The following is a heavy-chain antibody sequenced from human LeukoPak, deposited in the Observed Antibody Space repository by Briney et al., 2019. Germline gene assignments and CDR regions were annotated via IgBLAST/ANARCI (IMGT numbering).Heavy chain of an antibody. J-gene: IGHJ4*02. Sequence: PGGSLRLSCAASGFTFSSYGMHWVRQAPGKGLEWVAFIRYDGSNKYYADSVKGRFTISRDNSKNTLYLQMNSLRAEDTAVYYCAKDLNIVVVPAAIGFDYWGQGTLVTVSS. CDR2: IRYDGSNK. V-gene: IGHV3-30*02. D-gene: IGHD2-2*02. CDR1: GFTFSSYG. CDR3: AKDLNIVVVPAAIGFDY.